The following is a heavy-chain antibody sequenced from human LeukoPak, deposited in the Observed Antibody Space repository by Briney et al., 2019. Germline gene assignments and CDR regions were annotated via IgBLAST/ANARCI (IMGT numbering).Heavy chain of an antibody. CDR1: GYTFTGYH. D-gene: IGHD3-10*01. J-gene: IGHJ4*02. CDR2: INPNSGGT. Sequence: GASVKVSCKASGYTFTGYHIHWLRQAPGQGLEWMGWINPNSGGTNYAQKFQGRVTMTRDTSISTAYMELSRLTSDDTAVYFCAGNYGSGSYYYFFDYWGQGTLVIVSS. CDR3: AGNYGSGSYYYFFDY. V-gene: IGHV1-2*02.